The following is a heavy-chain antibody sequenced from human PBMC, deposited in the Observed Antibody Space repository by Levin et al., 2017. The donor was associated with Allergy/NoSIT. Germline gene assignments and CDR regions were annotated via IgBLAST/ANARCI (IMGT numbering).Heavy chain of an antibody. D-gene: IGHD4-23*01. V-gene: IGHV5-51*01. CDR1: GYSFTSFW. CDR3: ARRDSDGSNSFDF. Sequence: GESLKISCQASGYSFTSFWFGWVRQRPGKGLEWMGLIFPSDSDTRVSPSFQGHIIMSVDKSINTAYLQWSSLKASDSAMYYCARRDSDGSNSFDFWGQGTLVTVSP. J-gene: IGHJ4*02. CDR2: IFPSDSDT.